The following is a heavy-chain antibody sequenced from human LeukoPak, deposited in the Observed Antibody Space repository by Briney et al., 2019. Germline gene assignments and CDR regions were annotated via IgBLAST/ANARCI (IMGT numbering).Heavy chain of an antibody. CDR3: ARGRGWLPDY. J-gene: IGHJ4*02. V-gene: IGHV4-39*01. CDR1: GGSISSSSYY. Sequence: SETLSLTCTVSGGSISSSSYYWGWIRQPPGKGLEWIGSIYYSGSTYYNPSLKSRVTISVDTSKNQFSLKLSSVTAADTAVYFCARGRGWLPDYWGQGTLVTVSS. D-gene: IGHD5-24*01. CDR2: IYYSGST.